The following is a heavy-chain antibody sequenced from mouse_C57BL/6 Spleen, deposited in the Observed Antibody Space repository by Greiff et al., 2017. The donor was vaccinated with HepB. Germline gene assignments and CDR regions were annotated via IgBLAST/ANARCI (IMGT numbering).Heavy chain of an antibody. D-gene: IGHD1-1*01. J-gene: IGHJ3*01. V-gene: IGHV1-64*01. CDR2: IHPNSGST. CDR1: GYTFTSYW. Sequence: QVQLQQPGAELVKPGASVKLSCKASGYTFTSYWMHWVKQRPGQGLEWIGMIHPNSGSTNYNEKFKSKATLTVDKSSSTAYMQLSSLTSEDSAVYYCARGYYYWGSWAWFAYWGQGTLVTVSA. CDR3: ARGYYYWGSWAWFAY.